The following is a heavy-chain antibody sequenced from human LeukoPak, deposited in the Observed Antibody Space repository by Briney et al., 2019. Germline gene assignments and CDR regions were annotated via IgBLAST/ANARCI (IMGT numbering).Heavy chain of an antibody. CDR3: ARGRNIAAADTNYFDY. J-gene: IGHJ4*02. CDR2: IYNSGTI. CDR1: GGSISGYY. V-gene: IGHV4-4*07. Sequence: SETLSLTCSVSGGSISGYYWSWIRQPAGKGLEWIGHIYNSGTINYNPSLKSRVTISVDTSKNQFSLKLSSVTAADTAVYYCARGRNIAAADTNYFDYWGQGTLVTVSS. D-gene: IGHD6-13*01.